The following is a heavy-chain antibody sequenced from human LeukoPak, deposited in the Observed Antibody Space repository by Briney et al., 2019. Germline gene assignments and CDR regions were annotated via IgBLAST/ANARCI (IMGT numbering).Heavy chain of an antibody. J-gene: IGHJ4*02. V-gene: IGHV3-7*01. Sequence: GGSLRLSCAASGFTFSSYWMTWVRQAPGKGLEWVANIKQDASERYYVDSVKGRFTISRDNAKNSLYLQMNSLRAEDAAVYYCATPTAGTWHFDYWGQGTLVTVSS. CDR1: GFTFSSYW. D-gene: IGHD1-1*01. CDR3: ATPTAGTWHFDY. CDR2: IKQDASER.